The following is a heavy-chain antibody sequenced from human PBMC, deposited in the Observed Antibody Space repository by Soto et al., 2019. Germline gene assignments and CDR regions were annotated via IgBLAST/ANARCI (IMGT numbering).Heavy chain of an antibody. J-gene: IGHJ5*02. V-gene: IGHV5-10-1*01. CDR3: VRQWIAIAAAVSRFDP. Sequence: PGESLKISCKGSGYSFTSYWISWVRQMPGKGLEWMGRIGPSDSYTNYSPSFQGHVTISADKSISTAYLQWSSLKASDTAMYYCVRQWIAIAAAVSRFDPWGQGTLVTVSS. D-gene: IGHD6-13*01. CDR2: IGPSDSYT. CDR1: GYSFTSYW.